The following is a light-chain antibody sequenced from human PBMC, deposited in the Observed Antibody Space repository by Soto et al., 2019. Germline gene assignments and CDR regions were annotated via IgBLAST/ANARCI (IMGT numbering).Light chain of an antibody. V-gene: IGKV3-15*01. J-gene: IGKJ5*01. CDR1: QSVSSSY. CDR2: GAS. Sequence: EIVLTQSPGTLSLSPGERATLSCRASQSVSSSYLAWYQQKPGQAPRLLIYGASTRATGTPARFSGSGSGADYFLTISSLQSEDFAVYSCQQYHNWPLITFGQGTRLEIK. CDR3: QQYHNWPLIT.